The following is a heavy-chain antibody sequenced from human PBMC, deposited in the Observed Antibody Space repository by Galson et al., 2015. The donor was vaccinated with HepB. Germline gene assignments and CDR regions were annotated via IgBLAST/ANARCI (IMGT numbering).Heavy chain of an antibody. D-gene: IGHD3-10*01. CDR3: ARDYFGSGRNDGFDI. CDR2: MIPILGIA. Sequence: SVKVSCKASGGTFSSFTISWVRQAPGQGLEWLGRMIPILGIANYAQKVRGRVTITADKSTSTAYMGLSSLRSEDTAVYYCARDYFGSGRNDGFDIWGQGAMIIVSS. V-gene: IGHV1-69*04. CDR1: GGTFSSFT. J-gene: IGHJ3*02.